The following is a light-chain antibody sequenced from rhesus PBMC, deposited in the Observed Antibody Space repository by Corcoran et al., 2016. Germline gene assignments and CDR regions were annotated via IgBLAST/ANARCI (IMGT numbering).Light chain of an antibody. CDR2: KAS. Sequence: DIQMTQSPSSLSASVGDTVTITCRASQSMSSWLDWYQQKPGKAPKLLIYKASSLQSGVPSRCSGSGSGTDFSLTLISLQPEDFATYSCLHYSSNPSTFGQGTKVGIK. CDR3: LHYSSNPST. V-gene: IGKV1-22*01. J-gene: IGKJ2*01. CDR1: QSMSSW.